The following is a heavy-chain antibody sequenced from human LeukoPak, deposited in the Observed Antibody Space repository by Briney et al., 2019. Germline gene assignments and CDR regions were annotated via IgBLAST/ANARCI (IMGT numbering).Heavy chain of an antibody. V-gene: IGHV3-30-3*01. Sequence: PGRSLRLSCAASGFTFSSYAMHWVRQAPGKGLEWVAVISYDGSNKYYADSVKGRFTISRDNSKNTLYLQMNSLRAEDTAVYYCARYQDKYYGAFDIWGQGTMVTVSS. CDR2: ISYDGSNK. J-gene: IGHJ3*02. CDR1: GFTFSSYA. CDR3: ARYQDKYYGAFDI. D-gene: IGHD3-10*01.